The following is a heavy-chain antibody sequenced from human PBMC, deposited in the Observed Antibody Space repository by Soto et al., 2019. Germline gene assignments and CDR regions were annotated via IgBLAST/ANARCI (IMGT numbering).Heavy chain of an antibody. CDR2: IYSGGST. J-gene: IGHJ6*03. D-gene: IGHD3-16*01. V-gene: IGHV3-53*04. Sequence: GGSLRLSCAASGFTVSSNYMSWVRQAPGKGLEWVSVIYSGGSTYYADSVKGRFTISRHNSKNTLYLQMNSLRAEDTAVYYCACTSGGYYYYYMDVWGKGTTVTVSS. CDR1: GFTVSSNY. CDR3: ACTSGGYYYYYMDV.